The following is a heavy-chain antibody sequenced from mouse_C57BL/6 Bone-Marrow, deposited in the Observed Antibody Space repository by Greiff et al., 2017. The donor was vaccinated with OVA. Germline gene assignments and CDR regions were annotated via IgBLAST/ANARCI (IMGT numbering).Heavy chain of an antibody. D-gene: IGHD1-1*01. CDR1: GYTFTSYW. Sequence: QVHVKQPGAELVRPGSSVKLSCKASGYTFTSYWLHWVKPRPIQGLEWIGNIDPSASETHYNQKFKDKATLTVDKSSSTAYMQLSSLTSEDSAVYYCARGGCGSSYNFDYWGQGTTLTVSS. CDR2: IDPSASET. CDR3: ARGGCGSSYNFDY. V-gene: IGHV1-52*01. J-gene: IGHJ2*01.